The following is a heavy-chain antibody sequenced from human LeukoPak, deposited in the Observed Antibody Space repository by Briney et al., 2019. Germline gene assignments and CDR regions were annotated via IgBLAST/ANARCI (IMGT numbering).Heavy chain of an antibody. Sequence: PGRSLRLSCAASGFTFDDYAMHWVRQAPGKGLEWVSGISWNSGSIGYADSVKGRFTISRDNAKNSLYLQMNRLRAEDTALYYCAKDLTLHAVDTDAFDIWGQGTMVTVSS. CDR1: GFTFDDYA. J-gene: IGHJ3*02. CDR3: AKDLTLHAVDTDAFDI. CDR2: ISWNSGSI. D-gene: IGHD5-18*01. V-gene: IGHV3-9*01.